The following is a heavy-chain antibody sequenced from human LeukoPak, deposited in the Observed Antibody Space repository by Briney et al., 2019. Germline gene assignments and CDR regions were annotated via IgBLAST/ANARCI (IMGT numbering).Heavy chain of an antibody. CDR2: INLSGGTT. D-gene: IGHD2-2*01. Sequence: ASVKVSCKSSGFTFTSYFMHWVRQAPGQGLEWLGIINLSGGTTTYTQKFQGRVSMTRDTSTSTVYMELSSLRSEDTAMYYCARDWDCSSTSCYPAEDAFDIWGQGTMVTVSS. J-gene: IGHJ3*02. V-gene: IGHV1-46*01. CDR1: GFTFTSYF. CDR3: ARDWDCSSTSCYPAEDAFDI.